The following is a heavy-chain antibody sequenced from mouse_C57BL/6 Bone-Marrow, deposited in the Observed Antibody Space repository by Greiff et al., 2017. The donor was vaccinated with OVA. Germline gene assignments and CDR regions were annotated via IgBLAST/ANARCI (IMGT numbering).Heavy chain of an antibody. CDR2: IYPGSGNT. CDR3: ARTAMVTTRAMDY. V-gene: IGHV1-66*01. D-gene: IGHD2-2*01. Sequence: VQLQQSGPELVKPGASVKISCKASGYSFTSYYIHWVKQRPGQGLEWIGWIYPGSGNTKYNEKFKGKATLTADTSSSTAYMQLSSLTSEDSAVYYCARTAMVTTRAMDYWGQGTSVTVSS. CDR1: GYSFTSYY. J-gene: IGHJ4*01.